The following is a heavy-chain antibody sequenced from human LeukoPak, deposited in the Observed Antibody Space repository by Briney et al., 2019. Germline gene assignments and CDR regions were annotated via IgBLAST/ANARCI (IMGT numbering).Heavy chain of an antibody. Sequence: ASVKVSCKASGYTFTSYYMHWVRQVPGQGLEWMGIINPSGGSTSYAQKFQGRVTMTRDTSTSTVYMELSSLRSEDTAVYYCARDHSYYYDSSGYYLDAFDIWGQGTMVTVSS. V-gene: IGHV1-46*01. CDR3: ARDHSYYYDSSGYYLDAFDI. D-gene: IGHD3-22*01. J-gene: IGHJ3*02. CDR1: GYTFTSYY. CDR2: INPSGGST.